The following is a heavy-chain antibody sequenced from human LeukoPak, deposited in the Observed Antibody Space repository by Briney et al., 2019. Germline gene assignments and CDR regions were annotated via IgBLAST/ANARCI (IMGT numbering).Heavy chain of an antibody. J-gene: IGHJ5*02. D-gene: IGHD1-7*01. CDR1: GGSISSSSYY. V-gene: IGHV4-39*07. Sequence: PSETLSLTCSVSGGSISSSSYYWGWIRQPPGKGLEWIGNIYYSGRTYQKTSLKSRVTISIDTSKNQFSLRLTSVTAADTAFYYCARGSNSNLWYGWFDPWGQGTLDTVSS. CDR2: IYYSGRT. CDR3: ARGSNSNLWYGWFDP.